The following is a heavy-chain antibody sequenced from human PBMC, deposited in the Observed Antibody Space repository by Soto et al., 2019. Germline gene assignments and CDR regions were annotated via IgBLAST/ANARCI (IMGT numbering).Heavy chain of an antibody. CDR2: IWYDGSNK. J-gene: IGHJ6*02. V-gene: IGHV3-33*01. CDR1: GFTFSSYG. D-gene: IGHD2-21*02. Sequence: PGGSLRLSCAASGFTFSSYGMHWVRQAPGKGLEWVAVIWYDGSNKYYADSVKGRFTISRDNSKNTLYLQMNSLRAEDTAVYYCARAPHGIGLPSVVVTATLDYYYGMDVWGQGTKVTVSS. CDR3: ARAPHGIGLPSVVVTATLDYYYGMDV.